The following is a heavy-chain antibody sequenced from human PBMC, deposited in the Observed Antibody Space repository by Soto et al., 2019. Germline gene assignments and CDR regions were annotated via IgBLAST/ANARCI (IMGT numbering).Heavy chain of an antibody. CDR3: AREKILRCSGGSCSRHFDY. CDR2: ISSSGSTI. V-gene: IGHV3-48*03. Sequence: QPGGSLRLSCAASGFTFSSYEMNWVRQAPGKGLEWASYISSSGSTIYYADSVKGRFTISRDNAKNSLYLQMNSLRAEDTAVYYCAREKILRCSGGSCSRHFDYWGQGTLVTVSS. J-gene: IGHJ4*02. D-gene: IGHD2-15*01. CDR1: GFTFSSYE.